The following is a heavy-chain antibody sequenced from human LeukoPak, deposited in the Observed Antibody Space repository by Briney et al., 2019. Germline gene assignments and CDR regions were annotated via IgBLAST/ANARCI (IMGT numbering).Heavy chain of an antibody. CDR1: GGTFSSYA. CDR2: IIPIFGTA. J-gene: IGHJ6*03. D-gene: IGHD2/OR15-2a*01. CDR3: ARDKAFSGLSNRDMDV. Sequence: SVKVSCKASGGTFSSYAISWVRQAPGQGLEWMGGIIPIFGTANYAQKFQGRVTITADESTSTAYMELSSLRSEDTAVYYCARDKAFSGLSNRDMDVWGKGTTVIVSS. V-gene: IGHV1-69*13.